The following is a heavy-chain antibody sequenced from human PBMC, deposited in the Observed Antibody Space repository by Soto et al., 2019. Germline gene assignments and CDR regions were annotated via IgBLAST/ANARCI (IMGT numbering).Heavy chain of an antibody. D-gene: IGHD3-16*02. J-gene: IGHJ4*02. CDR2: TRNKANSYTT. CDR1: GFTFSDHY. CDR3: ARSRYSIPDS. Sequence: EVQLVESGGGLVQPGGSLRLSCAASGFTFSDHYMDWVRQAPGKGLEWVGRTRNKANSYTTEYAASVKGRFTISRDDSKNSRYLQRNGLKTEDTAVYYCARSRYSIPDSGGQGTLVPVSP. V-gene: IGHV3-72*01.